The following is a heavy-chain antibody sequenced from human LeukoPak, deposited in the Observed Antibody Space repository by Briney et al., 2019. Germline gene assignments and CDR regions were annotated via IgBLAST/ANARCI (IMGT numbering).Heavy chain of an antibody. D-gene: IGHD4-17*01. CDR1: GGTFSSYA. J-gene: IGHJ3*02. Sequence: SVKVSCKASGGTFSSYAISWVRQAPGQGLEWMGGIIPIFGTANYAQKFQGRVTITADESTSTAYMELSSLRSEDTAVYYCARNDYGGHDAFDIWGQGTMVIVSS. CDR3: ARNDYGGHDAFDI. V-gene: IGHV1-69*13. CDR2: IIPIFGTA.